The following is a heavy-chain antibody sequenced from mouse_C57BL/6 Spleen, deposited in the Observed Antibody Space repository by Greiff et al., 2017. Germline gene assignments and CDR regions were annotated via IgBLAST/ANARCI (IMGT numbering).Heavy chain of an antibody. Sequence: EVQLQQSGPELVKPGASVKMSCKASGYTFPDYNMHWVKQSHGKSLEWIGYLNPNNGGTSYNQKFKGKATLTVNKSSSTAYMELRSLTSEDSAVYYCARRIYYGNLDYWGQGTTLTVSS. CDR1: GYTFPDYN. CDR3: ARRIYYGNLDY. CDR2: LNPNNGGT. D-gene: IGHD2-1*01. V-gene: IGHV1-22*01. J-gene: IGHJ2*01.